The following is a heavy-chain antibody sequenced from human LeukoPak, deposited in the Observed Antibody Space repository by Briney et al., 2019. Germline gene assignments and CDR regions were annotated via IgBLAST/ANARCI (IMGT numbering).Heavy chain of an antibody. J-gene: IGHJ6*03. Sequence: ASVKVSCKASGYTFTSYGISWVRQAPGQGLEWMGWISAYNGNTNYAQKLQGRVTMTTDTSTSTAYMVLRSLRSDDTAVYYCARVAGVAGTRSDYYYMDVWGKGTTVTVSS. CDR2: ISAYNGNT. D-gene: IGHD6-19*01. CDR3: ARVAGVAGTRSDYYYMDV. CDR1: GYTFTSYG. V-gene: IGHV1-18*01.